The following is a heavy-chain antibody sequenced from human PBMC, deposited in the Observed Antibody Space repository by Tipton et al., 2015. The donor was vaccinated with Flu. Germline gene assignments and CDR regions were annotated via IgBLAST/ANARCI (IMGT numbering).Heavy chain of an antibody. Sequence: SLRLSCIASGFIFSSYGMHWVRQAPGEGLEWVAFIQYDGSKKYYADSVKGRFTISRDSSKNTLYLQMNNLRVEDTALYYCARGPPDIDSDYWGQGTLVTVSS. V-gene: IGHV3-30*02. CDR3: ARGPPDIDSDY. J-gene: IGHJ4*02. CDR1: GFIFSSYG. CDR2: IQYDGSKK. D-gene: IGHD5-12*01.